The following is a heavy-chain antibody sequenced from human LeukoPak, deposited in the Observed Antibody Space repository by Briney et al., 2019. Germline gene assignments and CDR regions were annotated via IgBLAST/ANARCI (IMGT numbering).Heavy chain of an antibody. Sequence: GGSLRLSCAASGFTFSNYNMNWVRQAPGKGLEWVSSISSSSSYTYYADSLKGRFTISRDNAKNSVYLQMNSLRAGDTAIYYCTRVGYIDEGIDYWGQGTLVTVSS. D-gene: IGHD5-24*01. V-gene: IGHV3-21*01. CDR3: TRVGYIDEGIDY. CDR1: GFTFSNYN. J-gene: IGHJ4*02. CDR2: ISSSSSYT.